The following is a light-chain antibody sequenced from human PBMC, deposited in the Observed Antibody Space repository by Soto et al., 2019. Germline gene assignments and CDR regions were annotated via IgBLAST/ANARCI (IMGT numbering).Light chain of an antibody. V-gene: IGKV3-20*01. J-gene: IGKJ2*01. Sequence: EIVLTQSPGTLSLSPGERATLSCRASQSVSSSYLAWYQQKPGQAPRLLIHGASSRATGIPDRFSGSGSGTDFSLTISRLEPEDFAVYYCQRYGSSPSTFGQGTNLEIK. CDR3: QRYGSSPST. CDR2: GAS. CDR1: QSVSSSY.